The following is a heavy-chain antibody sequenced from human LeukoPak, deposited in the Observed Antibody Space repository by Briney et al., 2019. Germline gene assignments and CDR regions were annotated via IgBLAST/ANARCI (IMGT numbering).Heavy chain of an antibody. D-gene: IGHD4-17*01. CDR1: GGSISSYY. V-gene: IGHV4-4*07. CDR3: ARGGESEYVGDYVAFDY. J-gene: IGHJ4*02. Sequence: SETLSLTCTVSGGSISSYYWSWIRQPAGKGLEWIGRVYTSGSTNYNPSLKSRVTMSLDTSKNQFSLKLSSVTAADTAVYYCARGGESEYVGDYVAFDYWGQGTLVTVSS. CDR2: VYTSGST.